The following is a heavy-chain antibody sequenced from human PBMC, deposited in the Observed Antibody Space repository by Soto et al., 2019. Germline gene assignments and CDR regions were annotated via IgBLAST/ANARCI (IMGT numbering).Heavy chain of an antibody. CDR3: ARQGYYDSSYFDY. CDR1: GGSISSSSYY. CDR2: IYYSGST. J-gene: IGHJ4*02. Sequence: SETLSLTCTVSGGSISSSSYYWGWIRQPPGKGLEWIGSIYYSGSTYYNPSLKSRVTISVDTSKNQFSLKLSSVTAADTAVYYCARQGYYDSSYFDYWGQGTLVTVSS. V-gene: IGHV4-39*01. D-gene: IGHD3-22*01.